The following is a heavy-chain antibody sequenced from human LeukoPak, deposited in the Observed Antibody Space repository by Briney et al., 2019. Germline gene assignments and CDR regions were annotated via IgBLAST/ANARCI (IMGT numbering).Heavy chain of an antibody. CDR2: IYPGDSYT. D-gene: IGHD3-10*01. CDR3: ARRSGSNAFDI. J-gene: IGHJ3*02. CDR1: GYSFTTYW. V-gene: IGHV5-51*01. Sequence: GESLKISCKGSGYSFTTYWIDWVRQMPGKGLEWMGIIYPGDSYTTYSPSFQGQVTISADKSISTAYLQWSSLKASDTAMYYCARRSGSNAFDIWGQGTVVTVSS.